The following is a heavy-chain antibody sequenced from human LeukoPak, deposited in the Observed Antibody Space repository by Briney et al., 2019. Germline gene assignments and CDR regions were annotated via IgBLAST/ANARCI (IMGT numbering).Heavy chain of an antibody. CDR3: AKLNRIVGAFGAFDI. CDR1: AFTFSSYG. CDR2: IRYDGSNK. V-gene: IGHV3-30*02. Sequence: PGGSLRLSCASSAFTFSSYGMHWVRQAPGKGLEWVAFIRYDGSNKYYADSVKGRFTISRDNSKNTLYLQMNSLRAEDTAVYYCAKLNRIVGAFGAFDIWGQGTMVTVSS. D-gene: IGHD1-26*01. J-gene: IGHJ3*02.